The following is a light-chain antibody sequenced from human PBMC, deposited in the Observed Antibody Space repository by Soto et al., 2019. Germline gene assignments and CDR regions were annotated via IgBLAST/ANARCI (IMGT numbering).Light chain of an antibody. Sequence: QPVLTQSSSASASLGSSVKLTCTLSRGHSSYIIAWHHQQPGKAPRYLMKLEGSGSYNKGSGVPDRFSGSSSGADRYLTISNLQFEDEANYYCETCDSNTRVFGGGTKLTVL. CDR1: RGHSSYI. CDR2: LEGSGSY. V-gene: IGLV4-60*02. CDR3: ETCDSNTRV. J-gene: IGLJ2*01.